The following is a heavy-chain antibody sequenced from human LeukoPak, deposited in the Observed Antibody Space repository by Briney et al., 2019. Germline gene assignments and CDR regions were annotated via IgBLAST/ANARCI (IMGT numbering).Heavy chain of an antibody. J-gene: IGHJ4*02. CDR3: ARSTGVGGWFH. CDR1: GFTFSNYW. V-gene: IGHV3-7*01. Sequence: GGSLRLSCAASGFTFSNYWMSWVRQAPGKGLEWVANIKEGGSEKHYVGSVKGRFTISRDNAKNSLYLQMNSLRVDDAAVYYCARSTGVGGWFHWGQGTLVTVSS. CDR2: IKEGGSEK. D-gene: IGHD6-19*01.